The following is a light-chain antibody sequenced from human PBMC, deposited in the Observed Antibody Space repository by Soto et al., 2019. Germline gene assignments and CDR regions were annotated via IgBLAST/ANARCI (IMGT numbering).Light chain of an antibody. CDR2: GAS. J-gene: IGKJ5*01. V-gene: IGKV3-15*01. CDR1: QSVSSY. Sequence: EIVFTQSPGTLSLSPGERATLSCRASQSVSSYLAWYQLKPGQAPRLLIYGASTRATGIPARFSGSGSGTEFTITISSLKSEDLAVDGCQQYKNWPITFGQGTRLENK. CDR3: QQYKNWPIT.